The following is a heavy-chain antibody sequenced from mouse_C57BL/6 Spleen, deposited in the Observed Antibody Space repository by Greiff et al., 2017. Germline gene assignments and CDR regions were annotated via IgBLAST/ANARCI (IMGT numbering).Heavy chain of an antibody. V-gene: IGHV10-1*01. CDR2: IRSKSNNYAT. Sequence: EVQGVESGGGLVQPKGSLKLSCAASGFSFNTYAMNWVRQAPGKGLEWVARIRSKSNNYATYYADSVKDRFTISRDDLESMLYLQMNNLKTEDTAMYYFVRHAVYPPDVWGTGTTVTVSS. D-gene: IGHD2-1*01. CDR1: GFSFNTYA. CDR3: VRHAVYPPDV. J-gene: IGHJ1*03.